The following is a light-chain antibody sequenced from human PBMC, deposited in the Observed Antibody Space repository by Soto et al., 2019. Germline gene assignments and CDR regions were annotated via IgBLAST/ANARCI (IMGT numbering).Light chain of an antibody. J-gene: IGLJ1*01. Sequence: QSVLAQPASVXGSPGQSITVSCTGTSSDFGGYNYVSWYQQHPGKAPKLMIYDVSNRPSGVSNRFSGSKSGNTASLTISGLQAEDEADYYCSSYTSSSTLYVFGTGTKVTVL. V-gene: IGLV2-14*01. CDR2: DVS. CDR1: SSDFGGYNY. CDR3: SSYTSSSTLYV.